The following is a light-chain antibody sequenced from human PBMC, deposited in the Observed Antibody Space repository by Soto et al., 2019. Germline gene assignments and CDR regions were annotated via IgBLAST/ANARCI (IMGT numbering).Light chain of an antibody. Sequence: QSALTQPASVSGSPGQSITISCTGTSSDVGGYKYVSWYQQQSGKAPKLMIYEVSNRPSGVSNRFFGSKSGNTASLTISGLQAEDEADYYCTSYTSDTTVIFGGGTQLPS. J-gene: IGLJ2*01. V-gene: IGLV2-14*01. CDR2: EVS. CDR1: SSDVGGYKY. CDR3: TSYTSDTTVI.